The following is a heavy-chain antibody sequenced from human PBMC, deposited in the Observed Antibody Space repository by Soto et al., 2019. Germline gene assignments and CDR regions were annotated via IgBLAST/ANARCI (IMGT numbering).Heavy chain of an antibody. CDR2: INPSGGST. D-gene: IGHD4-17*01. V-gene: IGHV1-46*01. J-gene: IGHJ4*02. CDR3: ARDTYGDPGAFDY. Sequence: ASVKVSCKASGYTFTSYYMHWVRQAPGQGLEWMGIINPSGGSTSYAQKFQGRVTITADESTSTAYMELSSLRSEDTAVYYCARDTYGDPGAFDYWGQGTLVTVSS. CDR1: GYTFTSYY.